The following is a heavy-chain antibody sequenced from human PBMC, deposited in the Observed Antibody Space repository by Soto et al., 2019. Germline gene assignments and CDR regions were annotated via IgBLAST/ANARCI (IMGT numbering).Heavy chain of an antibody. J-gene: IGHJ6*02. Sequence: QVTLKESGPVLVKPTETLTLTCTVSGFSLSNARMGVSWIRQPPGKALEWLAHIFSNDEKSYSTSLKSRLTISKDTSKSQVVLTMTNMDPVDTATYYCARITYDSSGFYYYYRMDVWGQGTTVTVSS. CDR2: IFSNDEK. CDR3: ARITYDSSGFYYYYRMDV. V-gene: IGHV2-26*01. CDR1: GFSLSNARMG. D-gene: IGHD3-22*01.